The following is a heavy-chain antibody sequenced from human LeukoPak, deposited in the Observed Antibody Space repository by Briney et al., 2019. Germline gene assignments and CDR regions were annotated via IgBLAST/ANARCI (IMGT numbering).Heavy chain of an antibody. Sequence: GGSLRLSCAASGFTFSPSGMHWVRQASGKGLEWVGRIRSKANNYATAYAASVKGRFTISRDDSKNTAFLQMNSLKGEDAAVYYCTRRGGNYDFWGQGTLVTVSS. CDR3: TRRGGNYDF. CDR1: GFTFSPSG. CDR2: IRSKANNYAT. D-gene: IGHD2/OR15-2a*01. V-gene: IGHV3-73*01. J-gene: IGHJ4*02.